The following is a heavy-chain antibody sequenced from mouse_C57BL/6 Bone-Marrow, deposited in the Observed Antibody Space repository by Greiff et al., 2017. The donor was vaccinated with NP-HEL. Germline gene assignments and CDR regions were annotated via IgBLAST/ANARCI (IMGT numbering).Heavy chain of an antibody. CDR2: IDPNSGGT. J-gene: IGHJ2*01. CDR1: GYTFTNYW. D-gene: IGHD2-12*01. Sequence: QVQLQQPGAELVKPGASVKLSCKASGYTFTNYWMHWVKQRPGRGLEWIGRIDPNSGGTKYNEKFKSKATLTVDKPSSTAYMQLSSLTSEDSAVYYCARCYDWYGYCDYGGQGTTPTVTA. CDR3: ARCYDWYGYCDY. V-gene: IGHV1-72*01.